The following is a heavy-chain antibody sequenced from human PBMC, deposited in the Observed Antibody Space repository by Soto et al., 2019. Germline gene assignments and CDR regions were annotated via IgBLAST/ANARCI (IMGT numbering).Heavy chain of an antibody. CDR3: ARIPGLEPTRWFDP. CDR2: IYHSGST. D-gene: IGHD6-19*01. CDR1: SGSISSSNW. V-gene: IGHV4-4*02. J-gene: IGHJ5*02. Sequence: SETLSLTCAVSSGSISSSNWWSWVRQPPGKGLEWIGEIYHSGSTNYNPSLKSRVTISVDKSKNQFSLKLSSVTAADTAVYYCARIPGLEPTRWFDPWGQGTLVTVSS.